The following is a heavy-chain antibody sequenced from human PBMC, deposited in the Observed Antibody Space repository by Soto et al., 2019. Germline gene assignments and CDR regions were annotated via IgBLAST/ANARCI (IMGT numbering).Heavy chain of an antibody. CDR2: INAGNGNT. V-gene: IGHV1-3*01. Sequence: GSVKVSCKASGYTFTSYAMHWVRQAPGQRLEWMGWINAGNGNTKYSQKFQGRVTITRDTSASTAYMELSSLRSEDTAVYYCARGGIVLMVYAPKGYYGMDVWGQGTTVTVSS. CDR3: ARGGIVLMVYAPKGYYGMDV. J-gene: IGHJ6*02. D-gene: IGHD2-8*01. CDR1: GYTFTSYA.